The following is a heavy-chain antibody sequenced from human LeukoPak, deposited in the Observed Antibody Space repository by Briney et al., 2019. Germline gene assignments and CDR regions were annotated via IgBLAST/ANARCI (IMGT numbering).Heavy chain of an antibody. V-gene: IGHV4-39*07. D-gene: IGHD5-24*01. J-gene: IGHJ4*02. CDR1: GGSISSSSYY. CDR2: IYYSGST. CDR3: ARVLVKDGYNWPGGDY. Sequence: SETLSLTCTVSGGSISSSSYYWGWIRQPPGKGLEWIGSIYYSGSTYYNPSLKSRVTISVDTSKNQFSLKLSSVTAADTAVYYCARVLVKDGYNWPGGDYWGQGTLVTVSS.